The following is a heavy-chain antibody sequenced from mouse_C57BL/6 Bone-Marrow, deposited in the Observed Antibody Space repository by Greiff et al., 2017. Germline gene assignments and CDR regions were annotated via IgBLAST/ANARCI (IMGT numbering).Heavy chain of an antibody. CDR1: GYAFSSYW. CDR3: ASEGAYSNCLVAY. J-gene: IGHJ3*01. D-gene: IGHD2-5*01. Sequence: FQLQQPGAELVKPGASVKISCKASGYAFSSYWMNWVKQRPGKGLEWIGQIYPGDGDTNYNGKFKGKATLTADKSSSTAYMQRSSLTSEDSAGYFCASEGAYSNCLVAYWGQGTLVTVSA. CDR2: IYPGDGDT. V-gene: IGHV1-80*01.